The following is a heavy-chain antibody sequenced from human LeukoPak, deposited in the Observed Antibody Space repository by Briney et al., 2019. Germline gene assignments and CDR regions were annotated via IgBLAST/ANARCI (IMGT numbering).Heavy chain of an antibody. Sequence: PGGSLRLSCTASGFTFGDYAMSWIRQPPGKGLEWIGYIYYSGSTNYNPSLKNRVTISVDTSRDQFSLRLSSVAAADTAVYYCARPSGWYGGGFDYWGQGTLVTVSS. CDR2: IYYSGST. V-gene: IGHV4-59*01. CDR1: GFTFGDYA. J-gene: IGHJ4*02. D-gene: IGHD6-19*01. CDR3: ARPSGWYGGGFDY.